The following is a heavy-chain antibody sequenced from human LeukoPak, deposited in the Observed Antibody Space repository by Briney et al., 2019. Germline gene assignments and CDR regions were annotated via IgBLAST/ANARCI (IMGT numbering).Heavy chain of an antibody. Sequence: ASVKVSCKVSGYTLTELSMHWVRQAPGKGLEWMGGFDPEDGETIYAQKFQGRVTMTEDTSTDTAYMELSSLRSEDTAVYYCATDLGVYYDSSGFNNYWGQGTLVTVSS. V-gene: IGHV1-24*01. J-gene: IGHJ4*02. CDR2: FDPEDGET. CDR3: ATDLGVYYDSSGFNNY. D-gene: IGHD3-22*01. CDR1: GYTLTELS.